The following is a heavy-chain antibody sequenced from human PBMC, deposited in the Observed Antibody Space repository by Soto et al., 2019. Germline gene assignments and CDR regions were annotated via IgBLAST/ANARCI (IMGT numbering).Heavy chain of an antibody. CDR2: ISGSGGST. CDR3: AKVVYSRVLRFLEWLIFDY. J-gene: IGHJ4*02. Sequence: GGSLRLSCAAFGFTFSSYAMSWVRQAPGKGLEWVSAISGSGGSTYYADSVKGRFTISRDNSKNTLYLQMNSLRAEDTAVYYCAKVVYSRVLRFLEWLIFDYWGQGTLVTVSS. V-gene: IGHV3-23*01. CDR1: GFTFSSYA. D-gene: IGHD3-3*01.